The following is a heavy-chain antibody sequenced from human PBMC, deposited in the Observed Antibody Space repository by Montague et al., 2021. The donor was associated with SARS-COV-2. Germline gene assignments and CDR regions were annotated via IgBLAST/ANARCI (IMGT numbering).Heavy chain of an antibody. CDR2: VYYSGST. CDR3: ARGLFTIHFIPAHYYMDV. D-gene: IGHD3-3*01. V-gene: IGHV4-59*01. Sequence: SETLSLTCTVSGGSISSYYWSWIRQPPGKGLEWIGYVYYSGSTNYNPSLKSRVTISVDTSKNQFSLKLSSVTAADTAVYYCARGLFTIHFIPAHYYMDVWGKGTTVTVSS. J-gene: IGHJ6*03. CDR1: GGSISSYY.